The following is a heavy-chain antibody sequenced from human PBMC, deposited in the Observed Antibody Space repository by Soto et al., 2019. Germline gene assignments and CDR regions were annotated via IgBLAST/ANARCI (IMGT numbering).Heavy chain of an antibody. Sequence: SETLSLTCTVSGGSISSYYWSWIRQPPGKGLEWIGYIYYSGSTNYNPSLKSRVTISVDTSKNQFSLKLSSVTAADTAVYYCARVPVYYDSSGADAFDIWGQGTMVTVSS. CDR3: ARVPVYYDSSGADAFDI. V-gene: IGHV4-59*01. CDR2: IYYSGST. J-gene: IGHJ3*02. D-gene: IGHD3-22*01. CDR1: GGSISSYY.